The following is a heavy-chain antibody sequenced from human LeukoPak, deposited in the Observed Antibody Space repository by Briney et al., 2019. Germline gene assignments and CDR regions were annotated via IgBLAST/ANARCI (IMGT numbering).Heavy chain of an antibody. CDR1: GGSISSGSYY. CDR2: IYTSGST. J-gene: IGHJ4*02. Sequence: SETLSLTCTVSGGSISSGSYYWSWIRQPAGKGLEWIGRIYTSGSTNYNPSLKSRVTISVDTSKNQFSLKLSYVTAADTAVYYCARAYYDSSGFFDYWGQGTLVTVSS. CDR3: ARAYYDSSGFFDY. V-gene: IGHV4-61*02. D-gene: IGHD3-22*01.